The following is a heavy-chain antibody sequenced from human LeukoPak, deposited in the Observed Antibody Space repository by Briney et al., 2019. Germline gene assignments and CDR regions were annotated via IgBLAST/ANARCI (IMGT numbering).Heavy chain of an antibody. D-gene: IGHD2-2*01. J-gene: IGHJ4*02. Sequence: KASETLSLTCTVSGGSISSYYWSWIRQPPGKGLEWIGEINHSGSTNYNPSLKSRVTISVDTSKNQFSLKLSSVTAADTAVYYCARRQNCSSTSCYPYYFDYWGQGTLVTVSS. CDR3: ARRQNCSSTSCYPYYFDY. CDR1: GGSISSYY. V-gene: IGHV4-34*01. CDR2: INHSGST.